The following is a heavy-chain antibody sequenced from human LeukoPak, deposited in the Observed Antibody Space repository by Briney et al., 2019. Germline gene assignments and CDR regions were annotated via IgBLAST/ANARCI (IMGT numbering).Heavy chain of an antibody. Sequence: PGRSLRLSCAASGFTFSSYAIHWVRQAPGKGLEWVTVISNDGSKKSYADSVKGRFIISRDNSKNTVYLQMSSLRPEDTAVYYCAKGRTEAGTLALDYWGQGTLVTVSS. CDR3: AKGRTEAGTLALDY. V-gene: IGHV3-30*15. CDR2: ISNDGSKK. CDR1: GFTFSSYA. D-gene: IGHD6-19*01. J-gene: IGHJ4*02.